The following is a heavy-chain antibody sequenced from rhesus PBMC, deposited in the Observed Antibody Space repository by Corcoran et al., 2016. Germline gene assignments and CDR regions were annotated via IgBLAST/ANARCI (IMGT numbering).Heavy chain of an antibody. D-gene: IGHD4-23*01. Sequence: QLQLQESGPGLVKPSETRSLTCGVSGSSISSCYWSWILPRPGKELEWIGRISGSGGATDYNPSLKSRVTISRDTSKNHFSLELNSVTAADTAVYYCARDRAVTRPFDYWGQGVLVTVSS. J-gene: IGHJ4*01. CDR3: ARDRAVTRPFDY. CDR1: GSSISSCY. V-gene: IGHV4-173*01. CDR2: ISGSGGAT.